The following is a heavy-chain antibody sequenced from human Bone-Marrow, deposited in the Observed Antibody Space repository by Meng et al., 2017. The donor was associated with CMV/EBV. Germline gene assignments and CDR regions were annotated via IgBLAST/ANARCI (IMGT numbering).Heavy chain of an antibody. CDR3: VRQGEMATILSYFDY. V-gene: IGHV5-51*01. CDR2: IYPGDSDT. CDR1: GYSFTSYW. J-gene: IGHJ4*02. Sequence: KVSCKGSGYSFTSYWIGWVRQMLGKGLEWMGIIYPGDSDTRYSPSFQGQVTISADKSISTAYLQWSSLKDSDTAMYYCVRQGEMATILSYFDYWGQGTLVTASS. D-gene: IGHD5-24*01.